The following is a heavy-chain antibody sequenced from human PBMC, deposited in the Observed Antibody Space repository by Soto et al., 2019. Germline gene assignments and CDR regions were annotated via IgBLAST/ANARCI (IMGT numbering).Heavy chain of an antibody. V-gene: IGHV1-3*01. CDR3: AREGSSSFGAFDI. CDR2: INAGNGNT. D-gene: IGHD6-13*01. J-gene: IGHJ3*02. Sequence: GASVKVSCKASGYTYTSYAMHWVRQAPGQRLEWMGWINAGNGNTKYSQKFQGRVTITRDTSASTAYMELSSLRSEDTAVYYCAREGSSSFGAFDIWGQGTMVTVSS. CDR1: GYTYTSYA.